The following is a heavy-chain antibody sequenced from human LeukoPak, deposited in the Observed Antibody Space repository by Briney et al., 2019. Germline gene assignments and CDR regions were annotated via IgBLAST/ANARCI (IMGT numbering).Heavy chain of an antibody. CDR3: ATRASGRRDFDY. J-gene: IGHJ4*02. V-gene: IGHV4-4*07. D-gene: IGHD3-10*01. CDR2: IYTSGST. Sequence: SETLSLTCTVSGGSISSYYWSWIRQPAGKGLEWIERIYTSGSTNYNPSLKSRVTISVDTSKNQFSLKLSSVTAADTAVYYCATRASGRRDFDYWGQGTLVTVSS. CDR1: GGSISSYY.